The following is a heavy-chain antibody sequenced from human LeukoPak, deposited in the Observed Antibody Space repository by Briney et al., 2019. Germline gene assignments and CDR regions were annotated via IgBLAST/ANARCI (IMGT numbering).Heavy chain of an antibody. CDR3: AREAPRPDY. J-gene: IGHJ4*02. Sequence: SETLSLTCTVSGGSISSGSYYWSWIRQPAGKGLEWIGRIYTSESTHYNPSLKIRVSISVYTSKNQFCLSLSSVTATDTAVYYCAREAPRPDYWGQGALVTVSS. V-gene: IGHV4-61*02. CDR2: IYTSEST. CDR1: GGSISSGSYY.